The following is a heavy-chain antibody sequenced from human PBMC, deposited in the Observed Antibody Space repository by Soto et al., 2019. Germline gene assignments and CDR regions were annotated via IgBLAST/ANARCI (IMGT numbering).Heavy chain of an antibody. CDR2: INHSGST. J-gene: IGHJ4*02. V-gene: IGHV4-34*01. CDR3: AKVPVPY. Sequence: SETLSLTCAVYGGSFSGYYWSWIRQPPGKGLEWIGEINHSGSTNYNPSLKSRVTISVDTSKNQFSLKLSSVTAADTAVYYCAKVPVPYWGQGTLVTVSS. CDR1: GGSFSGYY.